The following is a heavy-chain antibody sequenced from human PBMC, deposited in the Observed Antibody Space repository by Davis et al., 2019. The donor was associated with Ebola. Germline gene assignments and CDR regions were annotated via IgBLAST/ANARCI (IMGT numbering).Heavy chain of an antibody. CDR3: ARMMDGDYFNP. Sequence: GESLKISCAASGFTFSSYSMNWVRQAPGKGLEWVSSISSSSSYIYYADSVKGRFTISRDNAKNSLYLQMNSLRAEDTAVYYCARMMDGDYFNPWGQGTLVTVSS. CDR1: GFTFSSYS. CDR2: ISSSSSYI. D-gene: IGHD4-17*01. J-gene: IGHJ4*02. V-gene: IGHV3-21*01.